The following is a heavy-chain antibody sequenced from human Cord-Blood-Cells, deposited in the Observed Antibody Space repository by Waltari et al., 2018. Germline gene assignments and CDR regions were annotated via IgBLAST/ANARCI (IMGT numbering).Heavy chain of an antibody. CDR2: IIPILGIA. Sequence: QVQLVQSGAEVKKPGSSVKVSCKASGGTFSTYAISWVRPAPGQGLEWMGRIIPILGIANYAQKFQGRVTITADKSTSTAYMELSSLRSEDTAVYYCARSGITGTSRLGYWGQGTLVTVSS. D-gene: IGHD1-7*01. CDR1: GGTFSTYA. V-gene: IGHV1-69*09. J-gene: IGHJ4*02. CDR3: ARSGITGTSRLGY.